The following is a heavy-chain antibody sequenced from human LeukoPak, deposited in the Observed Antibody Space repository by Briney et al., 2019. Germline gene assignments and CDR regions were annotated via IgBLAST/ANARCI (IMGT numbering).Heavy chain of an antibody. CDR1: GGSTSNYY. Sequence: PSETLSLTCTVSGGSTSNYYWSWIRQPAGKGLEWIGRKYARGSSNYNPPVRSRVTMSVDTSKNQFSLKLRSVTAVDTAVYYCARGRYCSADICTGGDSFDIWGQGTMVSVSP. V-gene: IGHV4-4*07. D-gene: IGHD2-15*01. CDR2: KYARGSS. CDR3: ARGRYCSADICTGGDSFDI. J-gene: IGHJ3*02.